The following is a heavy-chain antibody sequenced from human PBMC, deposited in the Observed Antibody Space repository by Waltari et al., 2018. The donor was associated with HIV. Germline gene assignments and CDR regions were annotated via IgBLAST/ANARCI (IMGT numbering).Heavy chain of an antibody. CDR3: GRDLFPRLQLRSDWIDP. CDR2: ISVFNANT. Sequence: QVQLEQSGTEVKKPGASVKVSCRASGYTFNNYGITWGRQAPGQGLEGMGWISVFNANTNYAQKFQGRVTMTADTATRTVYLELRSLKSDDTAVYFCGRDLFPRLQLRSDWIDPWGQGTLVIVSS. CDR1: GYTFNNYG. D-gene: IGHD1-1*01. J-gene: IGHJ5*02. V-gene: IGHV1-18*01.